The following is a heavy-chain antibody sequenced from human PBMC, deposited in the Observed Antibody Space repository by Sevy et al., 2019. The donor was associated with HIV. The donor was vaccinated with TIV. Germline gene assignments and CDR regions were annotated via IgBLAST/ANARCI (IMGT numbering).Heavy chain of an antibody. V-gene: IGHV3-11*01. J-gene: IGHJ3*02. CDR3: ARGLGSSSDAFDI. CDR2: ISGSCATI. CDR1: GFTFSDYY. D-gene: IGHD2-15*01. Sequence: GGSLRLSCAASGFTFSDYYMSWIRQGPEKGLEWISYISGSCATIFYADSMKGRFTISRDNPKNSLFLQINSLKAEDTAVYYCARGLGSSSDAFDIWGQGTMVTVSS.